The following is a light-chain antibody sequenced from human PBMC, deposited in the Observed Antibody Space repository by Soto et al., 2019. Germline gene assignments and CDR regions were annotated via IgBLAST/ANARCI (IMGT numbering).Light chain of an antibody. CDR1: SSDVGGHNF. Sequence: QSALTQPASVSGSPGQSITISCTGTSSDVGGHNFVSWYQQHPGKAPKVMIYGVSDRPSGVSNRFSGSKSGNTASLTIAGLQAEDEADYYCSSYTRANTGVFGGGTKVTVL. CDR3: SSYTRANTGV. V-gene: IGLV2-14*01. J-gene: IGLJ3*02. CDR2: GVS.